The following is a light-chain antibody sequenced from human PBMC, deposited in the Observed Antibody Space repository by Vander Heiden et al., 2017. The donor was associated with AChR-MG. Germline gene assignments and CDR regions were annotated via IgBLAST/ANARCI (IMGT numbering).Light chain of an antibody. CDR2: DVS. J-gene: IGLJ2*01. CDR3: SSYISGSTRV. CDR1: SSDVGGYNY. Sequence: QSALTQPASVSGSPGQSTTISCTGTSSDVGGYNYVSWYQQHPGKAPKLMIYDVSKRPSGVSNHFSGSKSGNTASLTISGLQAEDEADYYCSSYISGSTRVFGGGTKLTVL. V-gene: IGLV2-14*01.